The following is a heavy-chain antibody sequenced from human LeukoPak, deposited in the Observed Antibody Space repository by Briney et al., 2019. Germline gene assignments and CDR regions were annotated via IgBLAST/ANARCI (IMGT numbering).Heavy chain of an antibody. CDR3: ARVSTDYYDSSGYYYGHPRYLQH. CDR1: GYTCTSYG. Sequence: ASVKVSCKASGYTCTSYGISWVRQAPGQGLEWMGWISAYNGNTNYAQKLQGRVTMTTDTSTSTAYMELRSLRSDDTAVYYCARVSTDYYDSSGYYYGHPRYLQHWGQGTLVTVSS. J-gene: IGHJ1*01. CDR2: ISAYNGNT. D-gene: IGHD3-22*01. V-gene: IGHV1-18*01.